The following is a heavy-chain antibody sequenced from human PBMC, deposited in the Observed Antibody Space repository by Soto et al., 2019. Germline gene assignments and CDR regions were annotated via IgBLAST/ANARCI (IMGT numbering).Heavy chain of an antibody. V-gene: IGHV3-30*18. D-gene: IGHD5-12*01. CDR3: AKDLFSAYVDIVDY. CDR1: GFTFSSYG. J-gene: IGHJ4*02. Sequence: GGSLRLSCAASGFTFSSYGMHWVRQAPGKGLEWVAVISYDGSNKYYADSVKGRFTISRDNSKNTLYLQMNSLRAEDTAVYYCAKDLFSAYVDIVDYWGQGTLVTVSS. CDR2: ISYDGSNK.